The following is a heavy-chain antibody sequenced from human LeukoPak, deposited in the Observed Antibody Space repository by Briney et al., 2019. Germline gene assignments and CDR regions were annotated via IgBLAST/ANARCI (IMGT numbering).Heavy chain of an antibody. CDR1: GYTFSSYD. CDR3: ARVSRRLYQLLFGT. D-gene: IGHD2-2*01. Sequence: ASVKVSCKAFGYTFSSYDINWVRQATGQGLEWMGWMNPNSGNTGYAQKFQGRVTMTRNTSISTAYMELSSLRSEDTAVYYCARVSRRLYQLLFGTWGQGTLVTVSS. V-gene: IGHV1-8*01. CDR2: MNPNSGNT. J-gene: IGHJ5*02.